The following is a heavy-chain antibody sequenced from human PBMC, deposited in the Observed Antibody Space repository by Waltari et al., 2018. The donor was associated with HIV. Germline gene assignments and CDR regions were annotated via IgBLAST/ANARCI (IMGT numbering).Heavy chain of an antibody. D-gene: IGHD6-6*01. J-gene: IGHJ4*02. CDR1: VFTFSTFA. CDR2: FWSDGVEI. CDR3: ARGYSSSRWIPLYH. V-gene: IGHV3-33*01. Sequence: QVQLVESGGGVVQPGTSLTLSCAVSVFTFSTFAIHWFRQSPGKGLEWLAVFWSDGVEISYADSVKGRFTISKDSSQKTLYLHMTSLRAEDTALYYCARGYSSSRWIPLYHWGRGTLVTVSS.